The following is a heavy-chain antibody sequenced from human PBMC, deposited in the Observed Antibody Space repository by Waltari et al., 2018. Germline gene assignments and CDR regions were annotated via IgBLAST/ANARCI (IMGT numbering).Heavy chain of an antibody. Sequence: QVQLQESGPGLVKPSQTLSLTCTVSGGSISSGSYYWSWIRQPAGKGLEWIGRIYTSGSTNYNPALESRVTISVDTSKNQFSLKLSSVTAADTAVYYCAREQQLPLYYFDYWGQGTLVTVSS. CDR1: GGSISSGSYY. V-gene: IGHV4-61*02. CDR2: IYTSGST. CDR3: AREQQLPLYYFDY. D-gene: IGHD6-13*01. J-gene: IGHJ4*02.